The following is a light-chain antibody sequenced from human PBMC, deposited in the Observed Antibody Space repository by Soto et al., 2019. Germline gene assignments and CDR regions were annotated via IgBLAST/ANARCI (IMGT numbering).Light chain of an antibody. V-gene: IGLV2-8*01. CDR3: SSYAGSNNFVA. J-gene: IGLJ2*01. CDR1: SSDVDDYNY. Sequence: QSALTQPPSASGSPGQSVTISCTGTSSDVDDYNYVSWYQHHPGKAPKLMIYEVSKRPSGVPDRFSGSKSGNTASLTVSGLQADDEADYYCSSYAGSNNFVAFGGGTKLTVL. CDR2: EVS.